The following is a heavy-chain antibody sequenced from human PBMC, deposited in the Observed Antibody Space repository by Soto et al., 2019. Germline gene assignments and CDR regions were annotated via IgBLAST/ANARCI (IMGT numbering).Heavy chain of an antibody. J-gene: IGHJ4*02. CDR2: IIPIFGTA. Sequence: SVKVSCKASGGTFSSYAISWVRQAPGQGLEWMGGIIPIFGTANYAQKFQGRVTITADESTSTAYMELSSLRSEDTAVYYCARGKYCSGGSCYFDYWGQGTLVTVSS. D-gene: IGHD2-15*01. V-gene: IGHV1-69*13. CDR1: GGTFSSYA. CDR3: ARGKYCSGGSCYFDY.